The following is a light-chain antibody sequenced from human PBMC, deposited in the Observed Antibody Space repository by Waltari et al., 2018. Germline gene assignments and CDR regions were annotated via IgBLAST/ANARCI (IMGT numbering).Light chain of an antibody. CDR1: QDISNS. Sequence: DIQMTQSPSSLSASVGDRVTITCRSSQDISNSLAWYQQKPGTVPNLLIFAASTLQSGVSSRFSGSGSGTDFTLTISSLQPEDVATYYCQKYNSAPRTFGQGTKVEIK. J-gene: IGKJ1*01. CDR3: QKYNSAPRT. V-gene: IGKV1-27*01. CDR2: AAS.